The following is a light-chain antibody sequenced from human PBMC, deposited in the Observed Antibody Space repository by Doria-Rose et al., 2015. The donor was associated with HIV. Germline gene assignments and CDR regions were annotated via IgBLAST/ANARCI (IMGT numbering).Light chain of an antibody. Sequence: TQSPGTLSLSPGERATLSCRASQSFSSTYLAWYQQKPGQAPSLLIYDGSTRATGIPDRFSDSGSGTDFTLTINRLEPEDCALYYCHQYGTSWTFGQGTKVEI. CDR3: HQYGTSWT. J-gene: IGKJ1*01. CDR1: QSFSSTY. V-gene: IGKV3-20*01. CDR2: DGS.